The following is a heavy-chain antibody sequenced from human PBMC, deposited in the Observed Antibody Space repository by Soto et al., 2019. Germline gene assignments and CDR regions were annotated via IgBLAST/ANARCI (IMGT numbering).Heavy chain of an antibody. D-gene: IGHD3-9*01. CDR1: GYTFTSYA. V-gene: IGHV1-3*01. CDR3: ARLLRYFDWSNFDY. CDR2: INAGNGNT. Sequence: GAPVKVSCKASGYTFTSYAMHLVRQAPRQRLEWMGWINAGNGNTKYSQKFQGRVTITRDTSASTAYMELSSLRSEDTAVYYCARLLRYFDWSNFDYWGQGTLVTVSS. J-gene: IGHJ4*02.